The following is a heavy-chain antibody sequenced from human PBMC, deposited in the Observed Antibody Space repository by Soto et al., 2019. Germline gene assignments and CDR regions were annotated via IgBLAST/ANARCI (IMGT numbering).Heavy chain of an antibody. J-gene: IGHJ6*02. CDR2: ISSSGSTI. Sequence: SLRLSCAASGFTFSSYEMNWVRQAPGKGLEWVSYISSSGSTIYYADSVKGRLTISRDNAKNSLYLQMNSLRAEDTAVYYCASGSYYYYYGMDVWGQGTTVTVSS. CDR3: ASGSYYYYYGMDV. CDR1: GFTFSSYE. V-gene: IGHV3-48*03.